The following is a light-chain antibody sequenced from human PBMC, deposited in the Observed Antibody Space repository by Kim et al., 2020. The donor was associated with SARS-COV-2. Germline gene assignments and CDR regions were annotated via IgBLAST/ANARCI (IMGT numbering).Light chain of an antibody. J-gene: IGLJ2*01. CDR3: QAWDSSTAIGVV. CDR2: QDS. Sequence: YELTQPPSVSVSPGQTASITCSGDKLGDKYACWYQQKPGQSPVLVIYQDSKRPSGIPERFSGSTSGNTATLTISGTQAMDEADYYCQAWDSSTAIGVVFGGGTQLTVL. V-gene: IGLV3-1*01. CDR1: KLGDKY.